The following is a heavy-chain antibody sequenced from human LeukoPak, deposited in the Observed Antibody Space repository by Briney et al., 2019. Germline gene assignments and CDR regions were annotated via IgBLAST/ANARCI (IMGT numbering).Heavy chain of an antibody. CDR1: GGSISSSSYY. CDR3: ARLSGSYYSDFDY. J-gene: IGHJ4*02. CDR2: IYYSGST. V-gene: IGHV4-39*01. D-gene: IGHD1-26*01. Sequence: SETLSLTCTVSGGSISSSSYYWGWIRQPPGTGLEWIGSIYYSGSTYYNPSLKSRVTISVDTSKNQFSLKLSSVTAADTAVYYCARLSGSYYSDFDYWGQGTLVTVSS.